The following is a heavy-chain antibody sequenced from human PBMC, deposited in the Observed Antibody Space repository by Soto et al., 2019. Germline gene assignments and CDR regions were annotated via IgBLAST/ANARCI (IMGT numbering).Heavy chain of an antibody. CDR1: GYTFTSYG. CDR3: AREKWLVTRSPFDY. Sequence: ASVKVSCKASGYTFTSYGIIWVRQAPGQGLEWMGWIGAYDGDTNYAQKLQGRVTMTTDTSTITAYMELSSLRSDDTAVYYCAREKWLVTRSPFDYWGQGTLVTDSS. J-gene: IGHJ4*02. CDR2: IGAYDGDT. V-gene: IGHV1-18*01. D-gene: IGHD6-19*01.